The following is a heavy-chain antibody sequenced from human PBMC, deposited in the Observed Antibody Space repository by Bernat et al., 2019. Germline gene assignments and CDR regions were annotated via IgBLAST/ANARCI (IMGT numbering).Heavy chain of an antibody. CDR3: ARDRRGTDSGGMDV. Sequence: QVQLVESGGGVVQPGRSLSLSCAASGFTFSNYALHWVRQAPGRRLEWVAAISYDGINKYYAYSVKGRFTISRDNSKNTLYLQMNSLRAEDTAVYYCARDRRGTDSGGMDVWGQGTTVTVSS. V-gene: IGHV3-30-3*01. J-gene: IGHJ6*02. D-gene: IGHD3-16*01. CDR2: ISYDGINK. CDR1: GFTFSNYA.